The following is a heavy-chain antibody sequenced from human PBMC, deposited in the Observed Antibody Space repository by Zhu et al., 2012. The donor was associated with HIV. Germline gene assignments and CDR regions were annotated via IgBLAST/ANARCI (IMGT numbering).Heavy chain of an antibody. CDR2: IYYSGST. CDR3: ARHSILGVRGIILDY. J-gene: IGHJ4*02. D-gene: IGHD3-10*01. CDR1: GGSISSDDYY. Sequence: QVQLQESGPGLVKPSETLSLTCTVSGGSISSDDYYWGWIRQPPGKGLEWIGSIYYSGSTYYNPSLKSRVTISVDTSKNHFSLKLRSVTAADTAVYYCARHSILGVRGIILDYWGQGTLVTVSS. V-gene: IGHV4-39*07.